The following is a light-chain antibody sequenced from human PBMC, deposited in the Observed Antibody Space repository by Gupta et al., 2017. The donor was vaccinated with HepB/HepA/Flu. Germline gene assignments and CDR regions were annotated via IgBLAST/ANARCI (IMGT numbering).Light chain of an antibody. J-gene: IGKJ4*01. CDR2: WAS. CDR1: QNLLSSSDNYNY. Sequence: DIVLTQSPDSLTVSLGERATINCKSSQNLLSSSDNYNYLAWYQQKPGQPPSLLIYWASTRQSGVPDRFSGSGSGTDFTLTISSLQAEDVAIDYCLQDDTEPLTFGGGTKLEIK. CDR3: LQDDTEPLT. V-gene: IGKV4-1*01.